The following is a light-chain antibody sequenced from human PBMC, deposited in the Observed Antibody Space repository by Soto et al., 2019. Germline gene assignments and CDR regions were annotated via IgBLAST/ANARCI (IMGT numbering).Light chain of an antibody. CDR1: QSVSGW. J-gene: IGKJ1*01. Sequence: PMTQSPSTLSASVGDTVTAPCRASQSVSGWLAWYQQKPGEAPKLLIYDASTRATGIPARFSGSGSGTEFTLTISSLQSEDFAVYYCQQYNNWPTFCQGTKVDI. CDR2: DAS. CDR3: QQYNNWPT. V-gene: IGKV1-5*01.